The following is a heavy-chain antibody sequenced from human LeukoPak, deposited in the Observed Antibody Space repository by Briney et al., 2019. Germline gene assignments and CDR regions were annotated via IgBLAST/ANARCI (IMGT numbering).Heavy chain of an antibody. V-gene: IGHV4-59*01. Sequence: SETLSLTCTVSGGSISSYYRSSIRQPPGKGLEWIGYIYYSGSTNYNPSLKSRVTISVDTSKNQFSLKLSSVTAADTAVYYCARGNWYFDYWGQGTLVTVSS. J-gene: IGHJ4*02. CDR2: IYYSGST. CDR3: ARGNWYFDY. CDR1: GGSISSYY.